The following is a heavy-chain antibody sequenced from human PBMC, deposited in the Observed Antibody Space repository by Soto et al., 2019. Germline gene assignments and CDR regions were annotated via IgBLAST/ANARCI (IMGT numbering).Heavy chain of an antibody. Sequence: QVQLVQSGAEVKKPGSSVKVSCKASGGTFSSYTISWVRQAPGQGLEWMGRIIPILGIANYAQKFQGRVTITADKSTSTAYMELSSLRSEDTAVYYCARGWFGELVPLDYWGQGTLVTVSS. D-gene: IGHD3-10*01. CDR1: GGTFSSYT. V-gene: IGHV1-69*02. J-gene: IGHJ4*02. CDR3: ARGWFGELVPLDY. CDR2: IIPILGIA.